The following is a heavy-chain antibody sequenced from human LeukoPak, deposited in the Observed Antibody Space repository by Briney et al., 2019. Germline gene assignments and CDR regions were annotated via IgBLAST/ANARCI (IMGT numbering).Heavy chain of an antibody. CDR2: INPNSGDT. D-gene: IGHD6-13*01. J-gene: IGHJ5*02. Sequence: ASVKVSCKASGHTFTGYYMHWVRQAPGQGLEWMGWINPNSGDTHYAQNFQARVTMTRDTSISTVYMDLSRLRSDDTAVYYCARALYSGNQRNWFDPWGQGTLVTVSS. CDR1: GHTFTGYY. CDR3: ARALYSGNQRNWFDP. V-gene: IGHV1-2*02.